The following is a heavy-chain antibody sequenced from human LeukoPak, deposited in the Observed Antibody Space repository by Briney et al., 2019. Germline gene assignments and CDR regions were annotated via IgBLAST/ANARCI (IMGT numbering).Heavy chain of an antibody. CDR3: ARDLRVEMATLYAGDAFDI. CDR2: IIPILGIA. D-gene: IGHD5-24*01. CDR1: GGTFSSYA. J-gene: IGHJ3*02. Sequence: SVKVSCKASGGTFSSYAISWVRQAPGQGLEWMGRIIPILGIANYAQKFQGRVTITADKSTSTDYMELSSLRSEDTAVYYCARDLRVEMATLYAGDAFDIWGQGTMVTVSS. V-gene: IGHV1-69*04.